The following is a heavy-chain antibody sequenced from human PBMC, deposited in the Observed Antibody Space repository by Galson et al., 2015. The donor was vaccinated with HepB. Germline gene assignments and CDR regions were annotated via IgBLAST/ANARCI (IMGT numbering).Heavy chain of an antibody. CDR3: AKDITRLAAAGGENFDY. Sequence: SLRLSCAASGFTFDDYAMHWVRHAPGKGLEWVSGISWNSGSVGYADSVKGRFTISRDNAKNSLYLQMNSLRAEDTALYYCAKDITRLAAAGGENFDYWGQGTLVTVSS. V-gene: IGHV3-9*01. D-gene: IGHD6-13*01. J-gene: IGHJ4*02. CDR1: GFTFDDYA. CDR2: ISWNSGSV.